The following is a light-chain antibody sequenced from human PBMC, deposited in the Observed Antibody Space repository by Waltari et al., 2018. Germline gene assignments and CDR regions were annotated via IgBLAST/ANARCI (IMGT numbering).Light chain of an antibody. CDR1: SGAVTSAHSPYWSQQKPAKAPRTPTPDT. CDR2: YIS. Sequence: QAVVTQEPSLTVSPGGTVTLPCGSTSGAVTSAHSPYWSQQKPAKAPRTPTPDTPYRLPQKPGKAPRTLITYISRRLSWTPARFSGSLLGDKAALTLSGAQPEDEADYYCLLSYDVGRPVFGGGTKVTVL. J-gene: IGLJ2*01. CDR3: LLSYDVGRPV. V-gene: IGLV7-46*01.